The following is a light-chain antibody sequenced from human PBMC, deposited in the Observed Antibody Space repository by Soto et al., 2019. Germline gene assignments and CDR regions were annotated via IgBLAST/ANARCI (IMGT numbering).Light chain of an antibody. CDR3: QQYNNWPPIT. J-gene: IGKJ5*01. CDR1: QSVSKN. CDR2: TAS. V-gene: IGKV3-15*01. Sequence: ETVMTQSPATLSVSVGESATLSCRASQSVSKNLAWYQQKPGQPPRLLIFTASTWPTGIPARFSGSGAGTDFTLTISSLQSEDFAVYYCQQYNNWPPITFGQGTRLEIK.